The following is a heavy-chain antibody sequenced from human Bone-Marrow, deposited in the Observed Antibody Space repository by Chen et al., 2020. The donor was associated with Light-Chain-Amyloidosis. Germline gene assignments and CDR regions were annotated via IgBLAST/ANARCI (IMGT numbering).Heavy chain of an antibody. J-gene: IGHJ4*02. CDR3: ARRRDGYNLDY. D-gene: IGHD5-12*01. V-gene: IGHV5-51*01. Sequence: EVQLEQSGPEVKKPGESLKISCKGSGYTFPNYWIGWVRQMPGKGLEWMGVIYPDDSDARYNPSFEGQVTISADKSITTAYLQWRSLKASDTAMYYWARRRDGYNLDYWGQGTLIAVSS. CDR2: IYPDDSDA. CDR1: GYTFPNYW.